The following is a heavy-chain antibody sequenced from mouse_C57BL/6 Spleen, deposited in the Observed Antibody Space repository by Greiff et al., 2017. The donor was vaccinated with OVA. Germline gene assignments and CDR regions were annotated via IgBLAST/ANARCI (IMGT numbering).Heavy chain of an antibody. J-gene: IGHJ2*01. CDR3: ARDGITTVVATGFDY. CDR1: GFTFSSYA. D-gene: IGHD1-1*01. CDR2: ISDGGSYT. V-gene: IGHV5-4*01. Sequence: EVQLVESGGGLVKPGGSLKLSCAASGFTFSSYAMSWVRQTPEKRLEWVATISDGGSYTYYPDNVKGRFTISRDNAKNNLYLQMSHLKSEDTAMYYCARDGITTVVATGFDYWGQGTTLTVSS.